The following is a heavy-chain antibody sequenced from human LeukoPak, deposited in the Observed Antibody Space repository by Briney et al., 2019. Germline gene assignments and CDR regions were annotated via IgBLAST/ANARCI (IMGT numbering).Heavy chain of an antibody. J-gene: IGHJ6*02. CDR3: ARARCSGGTCSVNYHYYYGMDV. CDR2: INPNSGGT. D-gene: IGHD2-15*01. CDR1: GYTFTGYY. V-gene: IGHV1-2*02. Sequence: ASVKVSCKASGYTFTGYYMHWVRQAPGQGLEWMGWINPNSGGTNYAQKFQGRVTMTRDTSISTAYMELSRLRSDDTAVYYCARARCSGGTCSVNYHYYYGMDVWGQGTTVTVSS.